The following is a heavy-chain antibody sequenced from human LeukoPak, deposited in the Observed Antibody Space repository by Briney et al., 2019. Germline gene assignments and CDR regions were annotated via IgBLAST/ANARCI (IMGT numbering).Heavy chain of an antibody. D-gene: IGHD1-20*01. CDR2: ISGSGVSS. CDR3: AKAPRYNWNSGLGY. J-gene: IGHJ4*02. Sequence: GSLRLSCAASGFTFSSYAMSWVRQAPGKGLEWVSVISGSGVSSYYADSVKGQFTISRDNSKNTLYLQMNSLRVEDTAVYYCAKAPRYNWNSGLGYWGQGTLVTVSS. V-gene: IGHV3-23*01. CDR1: GFTFSSYA.